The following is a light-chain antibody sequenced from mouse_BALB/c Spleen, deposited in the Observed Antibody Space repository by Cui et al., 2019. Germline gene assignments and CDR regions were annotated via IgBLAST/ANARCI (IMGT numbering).Light chain of an antibody. CDR3: HQWGSYHT. V-gene: IGKV4-80*01. J-gene: IGKJ2*01. Sequence: QIVLTQSPAIMSASLGEEITLTCSASSSVSYMHWYQQKSGTSPKLLIYSTSNLASGVPSRFSGSGSGTFYSLTISSVEAEDAADYYCHQWGSYHTFGGGTKLEIK. CDR1: SSVSY. CDR2: STS.